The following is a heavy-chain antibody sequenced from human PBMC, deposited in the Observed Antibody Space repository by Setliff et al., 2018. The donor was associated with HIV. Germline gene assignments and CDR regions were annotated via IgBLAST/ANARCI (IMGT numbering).Heavy chain of an antibody. CDR2: ISWNSGSI. Sequence: LRLSCAASGFTFDDYAMHWVRQAPGKGLEWVSGISWNSGSIGYADSVKGRFTISRDNAKNSLYVQMNSLRAEDTALYYCARVISRTSNYWYFDLWGRGTLVTVSS. CDR1: GFTFDDYA. CDR3: ARVISRTSNYWYFDL. J-gene: IGHJ2*01. D-gene: IGHD3-22*01. V-gene: IGHV3-9*01.